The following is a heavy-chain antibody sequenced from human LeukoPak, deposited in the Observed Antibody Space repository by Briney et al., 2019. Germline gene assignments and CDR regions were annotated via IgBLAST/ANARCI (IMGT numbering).Heavy chain of an antibody. CDR3: SATPKYDRDFGFLSGRPHIYYYFDL. Sequence: ASVKVSCKVSGYTLTELSIHWVRQAPGKGLEWMGGFDPEDGEAIYAQNFQGRVSMTEDTSTDTAYMELSSLRSEDTAVYYCSATPKYDRDFGFLSGRPHIYYYFDLWGLGTLVTVSS. J-gene: IGHJ2*01. V-gene: IGHV1-24*01. D-gene: IGHD3-3*01. CDR2: FDPEDGEA. CDR1: GYTLTELS.